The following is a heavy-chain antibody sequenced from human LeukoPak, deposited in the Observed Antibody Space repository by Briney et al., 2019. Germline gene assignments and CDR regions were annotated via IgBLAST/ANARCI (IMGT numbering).Heavy chain of an antibody. CDR3: ARASYCSDGSCYSDY. J-gene: IGHJ4*02. Sequence: ASVKVSCKASGYTFTSYSISGVRQAPGQGLEGMGWISAYNGNTIYAQKVKGRVTMTTDTSTSTAYMELRSLKSDDTAVYYCARASYCSDGSCYSDYWGQGTLVTVSS. CDR2: ISAYNGNT. V-gene: IGHV1-18*01. D-gene: IGHD2-15*01. CDR1: GYTFTSYS.